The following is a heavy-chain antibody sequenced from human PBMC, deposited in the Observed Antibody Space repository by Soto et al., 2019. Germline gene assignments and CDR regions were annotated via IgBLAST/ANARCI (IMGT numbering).Heavy chain of an antibody. Sequence: APVKVSCKVSGYTLTELSMHWVRQAPGKGLEWMGGFDPEDGETIYAQKFQGRVTMTEDTSTDTAYMELSSLRSEDTAVYYCATSIVGATTPLLDYYYGMDVWGQGTTVTVSS. J-gene: IGHJ6*02. D-gene: IGHD1-26*01. V-gene: IGHV1-24*01. CDR3: ATSIVGATTPLLDYYYGMDV. CDR2: FDPEDGET. CDR1: GYTLTELS.